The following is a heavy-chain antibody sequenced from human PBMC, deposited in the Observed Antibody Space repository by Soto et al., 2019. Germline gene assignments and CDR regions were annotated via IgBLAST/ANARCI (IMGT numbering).Heavy chain of an antibody. D-gene: IGHD5-12*01. J-gene: IGHJ4*02. CDR3: ARDRREGYHTAHFDY. CDR1: GFTFSSYA. V-gene: IGHV3-30-3*01. Sequence: PGGSLRLSCAASGFTFSSYAMHWVRQAPGKGLEWVAVISYDGSNKYYADSVKGRFTISRDNSKNTLYLQMNSLRAEDTAVYYCARDRREGYHTAHFDYWGQGTLVTVSS. CDR2: ISYDGSNK.